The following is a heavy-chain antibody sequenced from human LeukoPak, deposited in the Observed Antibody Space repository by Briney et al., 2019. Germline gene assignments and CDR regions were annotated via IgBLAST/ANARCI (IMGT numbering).Heavy chain of an antibody. CDR1: GVSISRYY. CDR3: ARDKLRGELDY. CDR2: IYYSVII. J-gene: IGHJ4*02. Sequence: SDTLSLICTLSGVSISRYYCSWIRQPPGKGLHWIGYIYYSVIINYNPSLKLRVTISVDTSKNQFSLKLSSGTAADTAVYYCARDKLRGELDYWGQGSLVTVPS. D-gene: IGHD4-23*01. V-gene: IGHV4-59*01.